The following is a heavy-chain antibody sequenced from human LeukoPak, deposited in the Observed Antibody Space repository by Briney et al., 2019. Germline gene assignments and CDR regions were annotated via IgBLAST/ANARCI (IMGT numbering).Heavy chain of an antibody. J-gene: IGHJ6*02. Sequence: ASVKVFCKASGYTFTSYAISWVRQAPGQGLEWMGWISAYNGNTNYAQKFQGRVTMTTDTSTSTAYMELRSLRSDDTAVYYCAKLQSGYYGMDVWGQGTTVTVSS. CDR3: AKLQSGYYGMDV. D-gene: IGHD4-11*01. CDR1: GYTFTSYA. V-gene: IGHV1-18*01. CDR2: ISAYNGNT.